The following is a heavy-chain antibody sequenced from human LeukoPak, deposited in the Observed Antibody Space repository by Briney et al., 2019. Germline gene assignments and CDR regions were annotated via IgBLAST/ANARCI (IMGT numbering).Heavy chain of an antibody. Sequence: GGSLRLSCAASGFTFSDYYMSWVRQAPGKGVEWVSYISSSSSYTNYADSVKGRFTISRDNAKNSLYLQMNSLRAEDTAVYYCSRAYYGGKPDYWGQGTLVTVSS. CDR2: ISSSSSYT. V-gene: IGHV3-11*05. CDR3: SRAYYGGKPDY. D-gene: IGHD4-23*01. CDR1: GFTFSDYY. J-gene: IGHJ4*02.